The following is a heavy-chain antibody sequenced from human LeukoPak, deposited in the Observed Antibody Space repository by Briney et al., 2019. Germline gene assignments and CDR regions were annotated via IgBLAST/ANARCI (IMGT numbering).Heavy chain of an antibody. CDR1: GYSISSGYY. Sequence: SETLSLTCAVSGYSISSGYYWGWIRQPPGKGLEWIGYIYYSGSTNYNPSLKSRVTISVDTSKNQFSLKLSSVTAADTAVYYCARVAAAGTVPPWFDPWGQGTLVTVSS. CDR3: ARVAAAGTVPPWFDP. D-gene: IGHD6-13*01. V-gene: IGHV4-61*01. J-gene: IGHJ5*02. CDR2: IYYSGST.